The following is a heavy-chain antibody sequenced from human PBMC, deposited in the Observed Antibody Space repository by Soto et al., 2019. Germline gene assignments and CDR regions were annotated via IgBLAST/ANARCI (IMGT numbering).Heavy chain of an antibody. CDR3: ARAPLRFLEWLSRTYFDY. Sequence: QVQLVQSGAEVKKPGSSVKVSCKASGGTFSSYAISWVRQAPGQGLEWMGGIIPIFGTANYAQKFQGRVTITADKSTSTAYMELSSLRSEDTGVYYCARAPLRFLEWLSRTYFDYWGQGTLVTVSS. CDR2: IIPIFGTA. D-gene: IGHD3-3*01. J-gene: IGHJ4*02. V-gene: IGHV1-69*06. CDR1: GGTFSSYA.